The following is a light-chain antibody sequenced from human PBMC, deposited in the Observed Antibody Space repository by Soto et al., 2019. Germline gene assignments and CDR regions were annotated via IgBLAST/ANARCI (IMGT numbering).Light chain of an antibody. Sequence: EVVMTQSPATLSVSPGEGVTLSCRASQGIGDTLAWYQHKPGQTPRLLIYDTSTRAAGVPARFSGSRSGRDLTLTISGLETEDFAVYYCQQYGSSPLISFGQGTRLEIK. CDR1: QGIGDT. CDR3: QQYGSSPLIS. V-gene: IGKV3-15*01. J-gene: IGKJ5*01. CDR2: DTS.